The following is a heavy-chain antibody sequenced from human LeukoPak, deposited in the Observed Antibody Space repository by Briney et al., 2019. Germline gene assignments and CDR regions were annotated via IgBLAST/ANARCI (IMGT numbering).Heavy chain of an antibody. CDR2: ISGTGDST. Sequence: PGGSLRLSCAVSGFTFTNYALSWVRQAPGKGLEWVSTISGTGDSTYYADSVKGRFTVSRDISKNTLYLQMNSLRVEDTAVYYCAKDPIRGYYDSSGLFDYWGRGTLVTVSS. J-gene: IGHJ4*02. V-gene: IGHV3-23*01. CDR1: GFTFTNYA. D-gene: IGHD3-22*01. CDR3: AKDPIRGYYDSSGLFDY.